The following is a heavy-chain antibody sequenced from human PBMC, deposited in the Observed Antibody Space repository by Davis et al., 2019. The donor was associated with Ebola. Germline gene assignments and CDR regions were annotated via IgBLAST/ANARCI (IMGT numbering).Heavy chain of an antibody. D-gene: IGHD2-2*01. CDR2: IWYDGSNK. CDR3: TRAGVGVVVPAAPALNWYFDL. J-gene: IGHJ2*01. CDR1: GFTFSSYG. V-gene: IGHV3-33*01. Sequence: PGGSLRLSCAASGFTFSSYGMHWVRQAPGKGLEWVAVIWYDGSNKYYADSVKGRFTISRDNSKNTLYLQMNSLRAEDTAVYYCTRAGVGVVVPAAPALNWYFDLWGRGTLVTVSS.